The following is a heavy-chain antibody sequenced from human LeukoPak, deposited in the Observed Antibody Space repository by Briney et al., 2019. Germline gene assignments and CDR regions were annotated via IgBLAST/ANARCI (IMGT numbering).Heavy chain of an antibody. V-gene: IGHV3-74*01. CDR1: GFTFNTHW. J-gene: IGHJ4*02. D-gene: IGHD1-20*01. CDR2: INTDGTTT. CDR3: ARDPNWNQVDY. Sequence: GGTLRLSCAASGFTFNTHWMHWVRQPTGNGLVWVSRINTDGTTTNYADSVKGRFTISRDNAKNTLYLQMNSLRAEDTAVYYCARDPNWNQVDYWGQGSLVTVSS.